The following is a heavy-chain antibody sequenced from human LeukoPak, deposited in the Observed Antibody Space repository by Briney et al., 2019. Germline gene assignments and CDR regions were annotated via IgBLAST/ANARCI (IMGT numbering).Heavy chain of an antibody. V-gene: IGHV4-30-4*01. D-gene: IGHD5-24*01. CDR1: GGSISSGDYY. CDR3: ARDRREMAPPAEAFDI. CDR2: IYYSGST. Sequence: PSQTLSLTCTVSGGSISSGDYYWSWIRQPPGKGLEWIGYIYYSGSTYYNPSLKSRVTISVDTSKNQFSLKLSSVTAADTAVYYCARDRREMAPPAEAFDIWGQGTMVTVSS. J-gene: IGHJ3*02.